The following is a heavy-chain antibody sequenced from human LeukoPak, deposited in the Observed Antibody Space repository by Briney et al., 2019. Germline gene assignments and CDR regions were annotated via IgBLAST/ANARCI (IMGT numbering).Heavy chain of an antibody. J-gene: IGHJ6*01. Sequence: PGGSLRLSCAASGFTFIGFAMSWVRRTPGKGLEWVSGISGSGDNTIYAASVKGRFTISRDNSKNTLYLEMNSLRAEDTAIYYCAKMKGHPLQKYYMDVWGQGTTVTVSS. CDR2: ISGSGDNT. V-gene: IGHV3-23*01. D-gene: IGHD2/OR15-2a*01. CDR3: AKMKGHPLQKYYMDV. CDR1: GFTFIGFA.